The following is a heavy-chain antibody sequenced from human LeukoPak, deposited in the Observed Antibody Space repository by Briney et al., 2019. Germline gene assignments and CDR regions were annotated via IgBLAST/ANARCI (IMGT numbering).Heavy chain of an antibody. J-gene: IGHJ4*02. CDR3: ARGGIQVSGIDEFDY. V-gene: IGHV3-13*01. D-gene: IGHD6-19*01. Sequence: PGGSLRLSCAASGFTFIDYDMHWVRHVIGKGLEWVSAIGIRGDTHYSGSVKGRFTISRENAESSLYLQMNSLRAEDTAVYYCARGGIQVSGIDEFDYWGRGTLVTVSS. CDR2: IGIRGDT. CDR1: GFTFIDYD.